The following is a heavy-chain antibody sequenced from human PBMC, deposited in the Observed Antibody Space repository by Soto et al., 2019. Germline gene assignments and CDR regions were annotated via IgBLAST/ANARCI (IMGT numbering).Heavy chain of an antibody. V-gene: IGHV3-23*01. CDR1: WCPFGDLA. CDR2: ISGRGGIT. D-gene: IGHD3-10*01. J-gene: IGHJ6*02. CDR3: AKGLLIMVRKVIIPPQYYYGMDV. Sequence: PGGSLRPSWSAFWCPFGDLAVSWVRPAPGKGLGWVPGISGRGGITYYEDSVKGRFTISRDNAKNTLYLQMNSLRAEDTAVYYCAKGLLIMVRKVIIPPQYYYGMDVWGQGTTVTVSS.